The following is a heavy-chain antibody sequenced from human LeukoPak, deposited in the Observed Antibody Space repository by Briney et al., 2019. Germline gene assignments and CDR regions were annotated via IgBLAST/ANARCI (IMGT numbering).Heavy chain of an antibody. CDR3: AKEGGPMVEWTFDY. CDR1: GFTFSSYA. V-gene: IGHV3-23*01. Sequence: SGGSLRLSCAASGFTFSSYAMSWVRQAPGKGLEWVSGISNSGGRTYYADSVKGRFTISRDNSKNTLYLQMNSLRAEDTAVYYCAKEGGPMVEWTFDYWGQGTLVTVPS. CDR2: ISNSGGRT. D-gene: IGHD4/OR15-4a*01. J-gene: IGHJ4*02.